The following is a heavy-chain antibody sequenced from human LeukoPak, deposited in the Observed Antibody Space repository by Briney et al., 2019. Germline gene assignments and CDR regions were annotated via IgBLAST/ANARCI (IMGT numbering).Heavy chain of an antibody. D-gene: IGHD2-15*01. CDR2: VISITMYI. CDR3: ARDPTPRYCSGGSCSTHYGMDV. Sequence: GGSLRLSCAASRVTVSSNYMSWGRQAPGKRREWVSSVISITMYIYYADSVKSHLTISTDNAKHSMYLQMNSLRADDTAIYYCARDPTPRYCSGGSCSTHYGMDVWGQGTTVTVSS. J-gene: IGHJ6*02. V-gene: IGHV3-21*01. CDR1: RVTVSSNY.